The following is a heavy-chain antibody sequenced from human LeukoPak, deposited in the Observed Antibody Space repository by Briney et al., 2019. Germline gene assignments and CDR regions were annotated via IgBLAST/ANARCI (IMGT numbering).Heavy chain of an antibody. CDR1: GFTFSSYS. J-gene: IGHJ4*02. CDR3: ACAGYSSGWLLYYFDY. CDR2: ISSSSSYI. Sequence: GGSLRLSCAASGFTFSSYSMNWVRQAPGKGLEWVSSISSSSSYIYYADSVKGRFTISRDNAKNSLYLQMNSLRAEDTAVYYYACAGYSSGWLLYYFDYWGQGTLVTVSS. V-gene: IGHV3-21*01. D-gene: IGHD6-19*01.